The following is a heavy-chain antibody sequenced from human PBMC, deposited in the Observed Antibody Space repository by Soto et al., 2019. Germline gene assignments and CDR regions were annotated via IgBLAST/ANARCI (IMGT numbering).Heavy chain of an antibody. V-gene: IGHV3-73*01. D-gene: IGHD4-17*01. Sequence: EVQLVESGGGLVQPGGALKLSCAASGFTFSGSAIHWVRQASGKGLEWVGRIRSRADDYATAYAASVKGSFTISRDDSQNTAYLQMNSLKTEDTAVYYCTRWDSTVTILAYYYGMDVWGRGTTVTVSS. CDR1: GFTFSGSA. J-gene: IGHJ6*02. CDR2: IRSRADDYAT. CDR3: TRWDSTVTILAYYYGMDV.